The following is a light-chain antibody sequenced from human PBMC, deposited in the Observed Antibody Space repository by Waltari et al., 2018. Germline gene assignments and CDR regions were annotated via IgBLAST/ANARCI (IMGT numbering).Light chain of an antibody. V-gene: IGLV2-11*01. J-gene: IGLJ3*02. CDR1: SGDVGSYNY. CDR3: CSYAGSFILV. Sequence: QSALTQPRSVSGSPGQSITISCTGTSGDVGSYNYLSWYQQHPGKAPKRMIYDVSKRPSGVPARFSGSKSGNAASLTISGLQAEDDADYYCCSYAGSFILVFGGGTKLTVL. CDR2: DVS.